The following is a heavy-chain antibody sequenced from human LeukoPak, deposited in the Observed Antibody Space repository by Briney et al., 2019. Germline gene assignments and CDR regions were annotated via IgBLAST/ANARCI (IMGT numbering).Heavy chain of an antibody. CDR2: ISSSASTI. Sequence: EGSLRLSCAASGFTFSSYEMNWVRQAPGKGLEWVSYISSSASTINYAGFVKGRFTISRDNAKNSLYLQMNGLRAKDTAVYYCARDLYGDHWYFDLWGRGTLVNVSS. CDR1: GFTFSSYE. D-gene: IGHD4-17*01. CDR3: ARDLYGDHWYFDL. V-gene: IGHV3-48*03. J-gene: IGHJ2*01.